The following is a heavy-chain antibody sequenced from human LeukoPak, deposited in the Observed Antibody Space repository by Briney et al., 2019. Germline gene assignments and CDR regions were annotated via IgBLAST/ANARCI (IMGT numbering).Heavy chain of an antibody. CDR1: GGSFSAYY. CDR2: INHSGST. CDR3: AKGHRYSSGWYWSHWFDP. V-gene: IGHV4-34*01. J-gene: IGHJ5*02. D-gene: IGHD6-19*01. Sequence: SETLSLTCAVYGGSFSAYYWSWVRQPPGKGLEWIGEINHSGSTNYNPSLKSRVTMSVDTSKNQFSLKLSSVTAADTAVYYCAKGHRYSSGWYWSHWFDPWGQGTLVTVSS.